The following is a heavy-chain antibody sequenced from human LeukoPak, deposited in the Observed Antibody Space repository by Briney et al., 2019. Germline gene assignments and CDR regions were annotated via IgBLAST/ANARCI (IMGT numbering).Heavy chain of an antibody. V-gene: IGHV3-53*01. CDR3: ARLLYYYDSSIYQRYFDY. Sequence: GGSLRLSCAASGFTVSSNYMSWVRQAPGKGLEWVSVIYSGGSTYYEDSVKGRFTISRDNSQNTLYLQMNSLRPEDTAVYYCARLLYYYDSSIYQRYFDYWGQGTLVTVSS. CDR1: GFTVSSNY. J-gene: IGHJ4*02. D-gene: IGHD3-22*01. CDR2: IYSGGST.